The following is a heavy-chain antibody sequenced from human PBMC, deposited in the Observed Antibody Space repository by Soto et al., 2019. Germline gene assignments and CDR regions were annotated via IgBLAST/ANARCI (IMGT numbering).Heavy chain of an antibody. CDR1: GFIFNNAW. CDR3: STGRQYSNSWYEGY. Sequence: GGSLRLSCAASGFIFNNAWMNWVRQAPGKGLEWVARIKTKTEGGTTDYAAPVKGRFTISRDDSENTLYLQMNSLKTEDTAVYYCSTGRQYSNSWYEGYWGQGTLVTVSS. CDR2: IKTKTEGGTT. J-gene: IGHJ4*02. D-gene: IGHD6-13*01. V-gene: IGHV3-15*07.